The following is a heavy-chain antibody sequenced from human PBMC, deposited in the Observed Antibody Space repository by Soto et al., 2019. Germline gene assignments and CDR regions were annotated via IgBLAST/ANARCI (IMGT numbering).Heavy chain of an antibody. D-gene: IGHD3-22*01. Sequence: QVQLQESGPGLVKPSGTLSLTCAVSGGSISSSNWWSWVRQPPGKGLEWIGEIYHSGSTNYNPSLKSRVTISVDKSKNQYSLKLSSVTAADTAVYYCARGYYDSSGYYHVGGMDVWGQGTTVTVSS. J-gene: IGHJ6*02. V-gene: IGHV4-4*02. CDR1: GGSISSSNW. CDR3: ARGYYDSSGYYHVGGMDV. CDR2: IYHSGST.